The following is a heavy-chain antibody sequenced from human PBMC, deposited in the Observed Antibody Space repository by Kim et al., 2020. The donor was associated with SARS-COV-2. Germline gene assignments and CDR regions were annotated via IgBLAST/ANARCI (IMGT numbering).Heavy chain of an antibody. D-gene: IGHD6-13*01. CDR1: GFTFSSYG. Sequence: GGSLRLSCAASGFTFSSYGMHWVRQAPGKGLEWVAVIWYDGSNKYYADSVKGRFTISRDNSKNTLYLQMNSLRAEDTAVYYCASAGLTDSSSWYYDYYYGMDVWGQGTTVTVSS. CDR3: ASAGLTDSSSWYYDYYYGMDV. V-gene: IGHV3-33*01. J-gene: IGHJ6*02. CDR2: IWYDGSNK.